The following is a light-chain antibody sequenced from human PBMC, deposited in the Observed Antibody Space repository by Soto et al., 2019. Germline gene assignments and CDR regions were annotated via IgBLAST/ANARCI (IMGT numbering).Light chain of an antibody. V-gene: IGKV1-39*01. Sequence: DIQMTQSPSSLSASVGDRVSITCRATQTITPYLNWFQQKPGEAPHLLIYTASTLHSGVPSRFSGSGSGTDVTLTIDNLQPEDFATYYCQQGYASSVTFGQGTRLEIK. CDR1: QTITPY. J-gene: IGKJ5*01. CDR2: TAS. CDR3: QQGYASSVT.